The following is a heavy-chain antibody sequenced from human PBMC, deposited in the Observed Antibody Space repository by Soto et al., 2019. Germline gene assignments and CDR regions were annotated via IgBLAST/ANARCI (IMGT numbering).Heavy chain of an antibody. CDR3: AHSSGDSSGYTYYFDY. V-gene: IGHV2-5*02. Sequence: QITLKESGPTLVKPTQTLTLTCTFSGFSLSTSGVGVGWIRQPPGKALEWLALIYWDDDKRYSPSLKSRLTITKVTSKNQVVLTMTNMDPVDTATYYCAHSSGDSSGYTYYFDYWGQGTLVTVSS. CDR2: IYWDDDK. CDR1: GFSLSTSGVG. J-gene: IGHJ4*02. D-gene: IGHD3-22*01.